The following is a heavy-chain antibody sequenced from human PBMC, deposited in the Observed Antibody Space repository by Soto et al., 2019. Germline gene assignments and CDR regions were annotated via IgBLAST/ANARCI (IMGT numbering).Heavy chain of an antibody. J-gene: IGHJ6*02. CDR2: IIPIFGTA. Sequence: SVKVSCKASGGTFSSYAISWVRQAPGQGLEWMGGIIPIFGTANYAQKFQGRVTITADESTSTAYMELSNLRSEDTAVYYCARRRSGELNYYGMDVWGQGTTVTVSS. D-gene: IGHD1-1*01. CDR3: ARRRSGELNYYGMDV. V-gene: IGHV1-69*13. CDR1: GGTFSSYA.